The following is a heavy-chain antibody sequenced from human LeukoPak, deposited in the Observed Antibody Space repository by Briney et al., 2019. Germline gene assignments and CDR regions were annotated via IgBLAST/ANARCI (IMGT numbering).Heavy chain of an antibody. CDR2: IWYDGSNK. CDR3: ARGVGKGLDY. V-gene: IGHV3-33*01. Sequence: PGGSLRLSCAASGFTFSSYGMHWVRQALGKGLEWVAVIWYDGSNKYYADSVKGRFTISRDNSKNTLYLQMNSLRAEDTAVYYCARGVGKGLDYWGQGTLATVSS. D-gene: IGHD4-23*01. CDR1: GFTFSSYG. J-gene: IGHJ4*02.